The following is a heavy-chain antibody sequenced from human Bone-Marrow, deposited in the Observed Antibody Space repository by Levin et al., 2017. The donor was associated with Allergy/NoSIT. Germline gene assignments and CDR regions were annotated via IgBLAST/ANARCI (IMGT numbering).Heavy chain of an antibody. V-gene: IGHV3-30*18. D-gene: IGHD6-13*01. CDR2: ISYDGSNK. CDR1: GFTFSSYG. Sequence: GESLKISCAASGFTFSSYGMHWVRQAPGKGLEWVAVISYDGSNKYYADSVKGRFTISRDNSKNTLYLQMNSLRAEDTAVYYCAKRHSKDPTTAAGTGEWFDPWGQGTLVTVSS. J-gene: IGHJ5*02. CDR3: AKRHSKDPTTAAGTGEWFDP.